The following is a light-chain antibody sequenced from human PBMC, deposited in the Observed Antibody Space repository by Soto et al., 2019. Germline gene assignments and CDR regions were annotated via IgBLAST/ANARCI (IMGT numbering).Light chain of an antibody. CDR3: QQYHTWPIT. CDR1: QSVSSN. V-gene: IGKV3-15*01. J-gene: IGKJ4*01. CDR2: GAS. Sequence: EIVMTQSPATLSVSPGERATLSCRASQSVSSNLAWYQQKPGQAPRLHISGASTGATGIPARFSGSGSGTEFTLTISSLQSEDCAIYYCQQYHTWPITFGGGTKVDIK.